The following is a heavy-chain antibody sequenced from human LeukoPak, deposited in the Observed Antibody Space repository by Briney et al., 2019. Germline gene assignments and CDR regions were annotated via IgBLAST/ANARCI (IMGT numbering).Heavy chain of an antibody. V-gene: IGHV1-8*01. D-gene: IGHD1-26*01. CDR3: AIIGSGSYFFDY. CDR1: GYTFTSYD. J-gene: IGHJ4*02. Sequence: AXVKVSCKASGYTFTSYDVNWVRQAPGQGLEWMGWMNPNSGNTGYAQKFQGRVTMTRNTSISTAYMELSSLRSEDTAVYYCAIIGSGSYFFDYWGQGTLVTVSS. CDR2: MNPNSGNT.